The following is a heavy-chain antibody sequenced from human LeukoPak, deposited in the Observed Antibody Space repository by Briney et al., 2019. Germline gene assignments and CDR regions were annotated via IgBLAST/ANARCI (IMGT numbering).Heavy chain of an antibody. J-gene: IGHJ4*02. CDR3: ARHGTISSESYFDY. D-gene: IGHD1-14*01. CDR2: IHNSGRT. V-gene: IGHV4-59*08. Sequence: SETLSLTCSVSGGSVSSYYWSWIRQSPGNGLEWIGYIHNSGRTNYNPSLKSRVTGFVDTSKNQVSLRLSSVTAADTAVYYCARHGTISSESYFDYWGQGALVTVSS. CDR1: GGSVSSYY.